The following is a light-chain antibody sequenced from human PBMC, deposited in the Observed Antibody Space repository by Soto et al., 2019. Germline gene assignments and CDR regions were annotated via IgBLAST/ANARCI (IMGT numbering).Light chain of an antibody. J-gene: IGKJ4*01. CDR2: DAS. V-gene: IGKV3-11*01. CDR3: HQRSNWPPT. CDR1: QSVSTN. Sequence: ENVLTQSPATLSLSPGERATLSCRASQSVSTNLAWYQQKPGQAPRLLIYDASNRATGIPARFSGSGSGTDFTLTIDSLQPEDFAVYFCHQRSNWPPTFGGGTKVEIK.